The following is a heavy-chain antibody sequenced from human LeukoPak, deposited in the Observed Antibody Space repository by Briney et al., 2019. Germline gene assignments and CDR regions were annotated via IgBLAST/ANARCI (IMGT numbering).Heavy chain of an antibody. CDR1: GGTFSSYA. D-gene: IGHD3-22*01. CDR3: ARAWNYYDSSGYGYY. V-gene: IGHV1-2*06. J-gene: IGHJ4*02. CDR2: INPNSGGT. Sequence: ASVKVSCKASGGTFSSYAISWVRQAPGQGLEWMGRINPNSGGTNYAQKFQGRVTMTRDTSISTAYMELSRLRSDDTAVYYCARAWNYYDSSGYGYYWGQGTLVTVSS.